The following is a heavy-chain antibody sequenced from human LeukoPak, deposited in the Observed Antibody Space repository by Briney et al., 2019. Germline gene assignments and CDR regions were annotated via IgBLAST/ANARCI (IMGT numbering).Heavy chain of an antibody. V-gene: IGHV4-34*01. Sequence: SETLSLTCDVYGGSFSSYYWSWIRQPPGKGLEWIGEINHSGGTNYNPSLKSRVTISVDTSKNQFSLKLSSVTAADTAVYYCAMNWGTGRTLDYWGQGTLVTVSS. D-gene: IGHD7-27*01. CDR2: INHSGGT. CDR1: GGSFSSYY. CDR3: AMNWGTGRTLDY. J-gene: IGHJ4*02.